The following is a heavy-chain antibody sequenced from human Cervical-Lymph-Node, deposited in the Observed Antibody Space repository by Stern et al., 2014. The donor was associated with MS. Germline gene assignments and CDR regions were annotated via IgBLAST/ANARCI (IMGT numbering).Heavy chain of an antibody. D-gene: IGHD1-1*01. Sequence: EVQLVESGGGLVQPGGSLRLSCVASGFTFRNFAMTWVRQAPGKGMEWISGSGPDGATHYAETGQGRSTISRANSKNILYLQMNSLRAEDTAVYYCGKDLHYWSADSWGQGILVTVSS. CDR2: SGPDGAT. CDR1: GFTFRNFA. V-gene: IGHV3-23*04. J-gene: IGHJ4*02. CDR3: GKDLHYWSADS.